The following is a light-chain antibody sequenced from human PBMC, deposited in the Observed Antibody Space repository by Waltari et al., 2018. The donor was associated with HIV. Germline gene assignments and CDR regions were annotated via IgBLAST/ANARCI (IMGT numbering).Light chain of an antibody. CDR3: CSYAGSSAVV. Sequence: QSALTQPASVSGSPGPSITISCTGTSSDVGNYNLVSWYQQHPGKVPNVMIYEVSKRPSGVSNRFSGVKSGNRSSLTISVLQAEDEADYYCCSYAGSSAVVFGGGTKLTVL. CDR1: SSDVGNYNL. CDR2: EVS. V-gene: IGLV2-23*02. J-gene: IGLJ2*01.